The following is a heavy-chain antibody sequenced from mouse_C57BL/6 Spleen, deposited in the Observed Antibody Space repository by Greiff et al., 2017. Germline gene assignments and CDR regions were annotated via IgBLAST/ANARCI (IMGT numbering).Heavy chain of an antibody. CDR2: IYPGSGNT. J-gene: IGHJ4*01. CDR3: ARGILRDYYAMDD. D-gene: IGHD1-1*01. V-gene: IGHV1-76*01. CDR1: GYTFTDYY. Sequence: VQLQQSGAELVRPGASVKLSCKASGYTFTDYYINWVKQRPGQGLEWIARIYPGSGNTYYNEKFKGKATLTAEKSSSTAYMQLSSLTSEDSADYFCARGILRDYYAMDDWGQGTSVTVSS.